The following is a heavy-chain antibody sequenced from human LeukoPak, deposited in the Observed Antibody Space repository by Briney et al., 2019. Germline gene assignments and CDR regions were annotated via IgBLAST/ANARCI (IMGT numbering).Heavy chain of an antibody. D-gene: IGHD2-2*01. Sequence: SETLSLTCTVSGGSISSYYWSWIRQPPGKGLEWIGYIYYSGSTNYNPSLKSRVTISVDTSKNQFSLKLSSVTAADTAVYYCARHCSSTSCYPLSAFDIWGQGTMVTVSS. V-gene: IGHV4-59*08. CDR1: GGSISSYY. J-gene: IGHJ3*02. CDR2: IYYSGST. CDR3: ARHCSSTSCYPLSAFDI.